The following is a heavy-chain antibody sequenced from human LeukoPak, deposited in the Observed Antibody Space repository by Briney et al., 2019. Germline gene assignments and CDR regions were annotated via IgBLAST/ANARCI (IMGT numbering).Heavy chain of an antibody. CDR1: GASTSSNY. CDR2: IYHSGST. J-gene: IGHJ5*02. CDR3: ARMPPFGYGDYGWFDP. V-gene: IGHV4-59*08. D-gene: IGHD4-17*01. Sequence: TSETLSLTCTVSGASTSSNYWSWIRQPPGKGLEWIGYIYHSGSTNYNPSLKSRVTISVDTSKNQLSLNLYSVTAADTAVYYCARMPPFGYGDYGWFDPWGQGTLVTVSS.